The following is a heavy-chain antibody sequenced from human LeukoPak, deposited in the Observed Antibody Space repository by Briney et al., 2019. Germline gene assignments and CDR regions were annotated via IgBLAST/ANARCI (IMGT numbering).Heavy chain of an antibody. J-gene: IGHJ5*02. CDR2: ISPSGGST. CDR3: ARDNSVRDEAWWFNP. Sequence: ASVKVSCKAFGYTFTSNYMHWVRQAPGQGPEWMGVISPSGGSTTYAQKFQGRVTLTRDMSTSTDYLELSSLRSEDTAVYSCARDNSVRDEAWWFNPWGQGALVTVSS. V-gene: IGHV1-46*01. CDR1: GYTFTSNY. D-gene: IGHD5-24*01.